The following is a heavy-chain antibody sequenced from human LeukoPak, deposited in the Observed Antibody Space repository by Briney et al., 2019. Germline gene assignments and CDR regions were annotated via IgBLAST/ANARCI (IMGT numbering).Heavy chain of an antibody. D-gene: IGHD1-1*01. Sequence: QTGGSLRLSCAASGFTSSSYAMHWVRQAPGKGLEWVAVISYDGSNKYYADSVKGRFTISRDNSKNTLYLQMNSLRAEDTAVYYCARDRGGWKGPYYYYGMDVWGQGTTVTVSS. V-gene: IGHV3-30-3*01. CDR1: GFTSSSYA. J-gene: IGHJ6*02. CDR3: ARDRGGWKGPYYYYGMDV. CDR2: ISYDGSNK.